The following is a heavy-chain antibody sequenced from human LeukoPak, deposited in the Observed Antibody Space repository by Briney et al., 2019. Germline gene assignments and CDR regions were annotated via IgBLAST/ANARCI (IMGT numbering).Heavy chain of an antibody. CDR3: ARDSGERGSGSYLIAY. CDR1: GFTFSRYW. D-gene: IGHD3-10*01. Sequence: GGSLRLSCAASGFTFSRYWMTWVRQAPGKGLEWVANIKQDGSEKYYVDSVKGRFTISRDNAKNSLFLQMNSLRAEDTAVYYCARDSGERGSGSYLIAYWGQGTLVTVSS. J-gene: IGHJ4*02. CDR2: IKQDGSEK. V-gene: IGHV3-7*03.